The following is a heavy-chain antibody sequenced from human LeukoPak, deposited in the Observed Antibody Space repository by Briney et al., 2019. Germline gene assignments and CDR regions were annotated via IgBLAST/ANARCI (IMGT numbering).Heavy chain of an antibody. CDR3: AKGRYYYGSGSYSDY. Sequence: GGSLRLSCAASGFTFSSYAMSWVRQAPGKGLEWVSAISGSGGSTYYADSVKGRFTISRDNSKNTLYLQMNSLRAEDTAVYYCAKGRYYYGSGSYSDYWGQGILVTVSS. D-gene: IGHD3-10*01. CDR2: ISGSGGST. V-gene: IGHV3-23*01. CDR1: GFTFSSYA. J-gene: IGHJ4*02.